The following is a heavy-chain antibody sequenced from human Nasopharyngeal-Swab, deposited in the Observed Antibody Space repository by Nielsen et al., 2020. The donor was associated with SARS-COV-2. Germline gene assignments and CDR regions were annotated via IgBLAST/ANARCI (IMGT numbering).Heavy chain of an antibody. D-gene: IGHD6-13*01. V-gene: IGHV3-13*01. CDR1: GFTFSSYD. CDR3: ARALSIISSSWRVGYYYYDMDV. Sequence: GESLKISCAASGFTFSSYDMHWVRQATGKGLEWVSAIGTAGDTYYPGSVKGRFTISRENAKNSLYLQMNSLRAGDTAVYYCARALSIISSSWRVGYYYYDMDVWGQGTTVTVSS. CDR2: IGTAGDT. J-gene: IGHJ6*02.